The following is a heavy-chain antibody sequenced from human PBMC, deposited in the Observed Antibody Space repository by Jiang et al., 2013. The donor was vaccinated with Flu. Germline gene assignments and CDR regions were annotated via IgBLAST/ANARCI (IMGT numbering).Heavy chain of an antibody. V-gene: IGHV4-39*07. CDR2: IYYSGST. J-gene: IGHJ4*02. CDR1: GGSISSSSYY. D-gene: IGHD2-21*02. Sequence: PGLVKPSETLSLTCTVSGGSISSSSYYWGWIRQPPGKGLEWIGSIYYSGSTYYNPSLKSRVTISVDTSKNQFSLKLSSVTAADTAVYYCARAGVTAIPFDYWGQGTLVTVSS. CDR3: ARAGVTAIPFDY.